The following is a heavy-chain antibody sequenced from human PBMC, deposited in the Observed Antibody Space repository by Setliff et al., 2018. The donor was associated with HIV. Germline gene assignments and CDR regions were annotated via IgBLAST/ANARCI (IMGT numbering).Heavy chain of an antibody. CDR2: IIPNSGGP. CDR1: GYTFTAYY. CDR3: ATKIYCTNGVCLDAFDM. J-gene: IGHJ3*02. V-gene: IGHV1-2*06. Sequence: ASVKVSCKASGYTFTAYYIHWVRQAPGQGLEWMGRIIPNSGGPNYAQKFQGRVNMTRDTSIGTAYMELSRLRSDDTAVYYCATKIYCTNGVCLDAFDMWGQGTMVTVSS. D-gene: IGHD2-8*01.